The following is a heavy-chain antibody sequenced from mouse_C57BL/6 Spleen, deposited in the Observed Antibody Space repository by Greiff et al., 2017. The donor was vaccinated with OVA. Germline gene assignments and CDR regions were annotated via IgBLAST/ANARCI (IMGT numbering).Heavy chain of an antibody. CDR2: IDPSDSYT. Sequence: QVQLQQPGAELVKPGASVKLSCKASGYTFTSYWMQWVKQRPGQGLEWIGEIDPSDSYTNYNQKFKGKATMTVDTSSSTAYMQLSSLTSEDSAVYYGAIFYSYCSSEGAMDYWGQGTSVTVSS. V-gene: IGHV1-50*01. J-gene: IGHJ4*01. D-gene: IGHD1-1*01. CDR3: AIFYSYCSSEGAMDY. CDR1: GYTFTSYW.